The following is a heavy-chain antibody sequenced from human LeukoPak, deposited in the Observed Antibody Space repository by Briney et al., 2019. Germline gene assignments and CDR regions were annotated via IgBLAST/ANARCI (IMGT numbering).Heavy chain of an antibody. CDR3: AKDPTHYRVWDYYETIGLSY. Sequence: PGGSLRHSCAASGFTFSSYGMHWVRQAPGKGLEWVTFIRYDGSNKYYADSVKGRFTISRDNSKNTLNLHMNSLRAEDTAAYYCAKDPTHYRVWDYYETIGLSYCGQGTLVTVSS. CDR2: IRYDGSNK. J-gene: IGHJ4*02. CDR1: GFTFSSYG. D-gene: IGHD3-22*01. V-gene: IGHV3-30*02.